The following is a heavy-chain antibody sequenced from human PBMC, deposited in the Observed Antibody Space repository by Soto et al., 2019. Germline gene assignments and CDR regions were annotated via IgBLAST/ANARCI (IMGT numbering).Heavy chain of an antibody. V-gene: IGHV3-21*01. Sequence: EVQLVESGGGLVKPGGSLRLSCAASGFTFSSYSMNWVRQAPGKGLEWVSSISSSSSYIYYADSVKGRFTISRDNAKNSLYLQMNSLGAEDTAVYYCVCRDGYNPRDYWGQGTLVTVSS. J-gene: IGHJ4*02. CDR2: ISSSSSYI. D-gene: IGHD5-12*01. CDR1: GFTFSSYS. CDR3: VCRDGYNPRDY.